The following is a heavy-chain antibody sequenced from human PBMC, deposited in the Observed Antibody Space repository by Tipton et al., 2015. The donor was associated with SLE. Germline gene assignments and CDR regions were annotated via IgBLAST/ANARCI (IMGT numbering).Heavy chain of an antibody. J-gene: IGHJ4*02. CDR1: GGSFSGYY. CDR2: INHSGTT. V-gene: IGHV4-34*01. D-gene: IGHD1-14*01. Sequence: TLSLTCAVYGGSFSGYYWNWIRQSPGKGLEWIGEINHSGTTNYNPSLKSRVTASVDTSKNQFSLSLYSVTVDDTAVYYCARQGTGFGSGRDDYWGQGILVTVSS. CDR3: ARQGTGFGSGRDDY.